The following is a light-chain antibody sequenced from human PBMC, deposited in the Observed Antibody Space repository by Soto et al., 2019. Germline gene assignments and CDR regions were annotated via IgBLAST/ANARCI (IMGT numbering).Light chain of an antibody. CDR2: DNN. J-gene: IGLJ2*01. V-gene: IGLV1-51*01. CDR1: SSNIGNNP. Sequence: QSVLTQPPSVSAAPEQKVTISCSGSSSNIGNNPVSWYQQLPGTAPKLLIYDNNNRPSGIPDRFSGSKSGTSATLGIIGLQTGDEADYYCGTWDSSLSAEVFGGGTKVTVL. CDR3: GTWDSSLSAEV.